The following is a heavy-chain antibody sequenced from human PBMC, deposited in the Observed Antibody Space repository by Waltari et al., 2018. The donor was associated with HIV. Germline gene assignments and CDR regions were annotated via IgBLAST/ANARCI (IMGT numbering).Heavy chain of an antibody. CDR3: ARDRPDASGWSITDT. D-gene: IGHD6-19*01. J-gene: IGHJ5*02. CDR2: MRGVGPYI. Sequence: EVHLVESGGNLVKPGGSLRLSCAASGFIVSNFAMHWVRQVPGEGLEWLSNMRGVGPYIDSAASVRGRFTVSRDNAKNLMYLQMNNLRPDDTAVYYCARDRPDASGWSITDTWGQGTLVTVSS. CDR1: GFIVSNFA. V-gene: IGHV3-21*01.